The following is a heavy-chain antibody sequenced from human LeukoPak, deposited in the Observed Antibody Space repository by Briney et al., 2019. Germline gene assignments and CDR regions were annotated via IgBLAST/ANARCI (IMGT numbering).Heavy chain of an antibody. CDR3: ARGPFSGNYFVFDY. J-gene: IGHJ4*02. CDR1: GYTFSSYG. D-gene: IGHD1-26*01. V-gene: IGHV1-18*01. CDR2: IGPNNGNT. Sequence: ASVKVSCKATGYTFSSYGISWVRQAPGQGLEWMGWIGPNNGNTNYAQNLQGRVTMTTDTSTGTAYMELRSLRSDDTAVYYCARGPFSGNYFVFDYWGQGTLVTVSS.